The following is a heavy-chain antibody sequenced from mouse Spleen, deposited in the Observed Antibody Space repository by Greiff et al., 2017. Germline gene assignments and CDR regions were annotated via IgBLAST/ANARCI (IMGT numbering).Heavy chain of an antibody. V-gene: IGHV5-6-4*01. CDR3: TRGRDYDGVSWFAY. CDR2: ISSGGSYT. D-gene: IGHD2-4*01. Sequence: EVKVVESGGGLVKPGGSLKLSCAASGFTFSSYTMSWVRQTPEKRLEWVATISSGGSYTYYPDSVKGRFTISRDNAKNTLYLQMSSLKSEDTAMYYCTRGRDYDGVSWFAYWGQGTLVTVSA. J-gene: IGHJ3*01. CDR1: GFTFSSYT.